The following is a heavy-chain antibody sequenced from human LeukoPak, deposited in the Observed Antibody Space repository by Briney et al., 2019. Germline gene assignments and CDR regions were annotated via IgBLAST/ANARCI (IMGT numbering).Heavy chain of an antibody. CDR3: ARVGDYGDYYFDY. Sequence: ASVRVSCKASGGTFSSYAISWVRRAPGQGLEWVGGIIPIFGTANYAQKSQGRVTITADESTSTAYMELSSLRSEDTAVYYCARVGDYGDYYFDYWGQGTLVTVSP. CDR1: GGTFSSYA. D-gene: IGHD4-17*01. J-gene: IGHJ4*02. CDR2: IIPIFGTA. V-gene: IGHV1-69*13.